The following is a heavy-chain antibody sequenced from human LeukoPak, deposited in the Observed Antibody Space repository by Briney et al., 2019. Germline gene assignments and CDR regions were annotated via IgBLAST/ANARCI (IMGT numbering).Heavy chain of an antibody. V-gene: IGHV4-59*12. Sequence: SETLSLTCTVSGVSISSYYWSWIRQPPGKGLQGIRDIYYSRSTNYNPSLKRRVTISVATSKNQFSLKLSSVTAADTAVYYCARDGPEWLVGAFDLWGQGTMVTVSS. CDR2: IYYSRST. D-gene: IGHD3-3*01. J-gene: IGHJ3*01. CDR1: GVSISSYY. CDR3: ARDGPEWLVGAFDL.